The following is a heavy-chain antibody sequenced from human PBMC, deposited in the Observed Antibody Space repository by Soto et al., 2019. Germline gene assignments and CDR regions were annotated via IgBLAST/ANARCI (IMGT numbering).Heavy chain of an antibody. J-gene: IGHJ4*02. D-gene: IGHD6-19*01. CDR1: GFTFSDYA. Sequence: VQLVESGGGVVQPGRSLRLSCAASGFTFSDYAMHWFRQAPGKGMEWVAVVSHDGRNTHYADSVKGRFTISRDSSKNTVSLEMTSLRAEDTAVYYCAKGGRQWLVTSDFNYWGQGALVTVSS. V-gene: IGHV3-30*18. CDR2: VSHDGRNT. CDR3: AKGGRQWLVTSDFNY.